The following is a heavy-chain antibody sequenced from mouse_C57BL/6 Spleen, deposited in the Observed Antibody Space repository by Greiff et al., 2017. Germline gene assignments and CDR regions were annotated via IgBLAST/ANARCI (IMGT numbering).Heavy chain of an antibody. Sequence: EVMLVESGGGLVQPGGSLSLSCAASGFTFTDYYMSWVRQPPGKALEWLGFIRNKANGYTTEYSASVKGRFTISRDNSQSILYLQMNALRAEDSATYYCARYNGDYFDYWGQGTTLTVSS. V-gene: IGHV7-3*01. CDR3: ARYNGDYFDY. CDR2: IRNKANGYTT. J-gene: IGHJ2*01. CDR1: GFTFTDYY.